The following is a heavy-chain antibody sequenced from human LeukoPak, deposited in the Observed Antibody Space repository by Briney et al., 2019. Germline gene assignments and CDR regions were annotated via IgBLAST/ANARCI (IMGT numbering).Heavy chain of an antibody. J-gene: IGHJ6*03. Sequence: ASVKVSCKASGYTFTTYHIHGVRQAPGQGLEWMGIINPSSGGTTYAQKFQGRVTMTRDTSTSTLYMELSSLRSEDTAVYYCARVVVRGVYYMDVWGKGTTVTVSS. CDR3: ARVVVRGVYYMDV. D-gene: IGHD3-10*01. CDR1: GYTFTTYH. CDR2: INPSSGGT. V-gene: IGHV1-46*01.